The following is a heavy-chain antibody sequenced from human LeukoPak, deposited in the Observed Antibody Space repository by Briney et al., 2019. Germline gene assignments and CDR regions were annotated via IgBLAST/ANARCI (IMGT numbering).Heavy chain of an antibody. D-gene: IGHD3-3*01. Sequence: PSETLSLTCTVSGGSISTYYWNWIRQTPGKGLEWIGYFYTIGGTYYNPSLKSRVTISADTSKNQFSLNLSSVTAADTAVYYCARGVLALRRALDIWGQGTMITVSS. CDR1: GGSISTYY. CDR3: ARGVLALRRALDI. J-gene: IGHJ3*02. V-gene: IGHV4-59*01. CDR2: FYTIGGT.